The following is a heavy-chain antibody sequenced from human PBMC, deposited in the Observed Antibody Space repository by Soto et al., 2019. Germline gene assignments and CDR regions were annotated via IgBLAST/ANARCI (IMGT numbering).Heavy chain of an antibody. Sequence: QVQLVESGGGVVQPGRSLRLSCAASGFTFSSYGMHWVRQAPGKGLVWGAVIWYDGSNKYYADSVTGRFTISRDNSKNTVYLQMNSLRAEDTAVYYGARDWIDYGGHFQHWGRGTLVTVSS. J-gene: IGHJ1*01. CDR3: ARDWIDYGGHFQH. CDR2: IWYDGSNK. CDR1: GFTFSSYG. V-gene: IGHV3-33*01. D-gene: IGHD4-17*01.